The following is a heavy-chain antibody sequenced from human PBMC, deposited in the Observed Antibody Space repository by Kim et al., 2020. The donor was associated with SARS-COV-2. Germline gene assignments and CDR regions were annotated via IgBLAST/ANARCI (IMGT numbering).Heavy chain of an antibody. D-gene: IGHD3-10*01. CDR3: ATSVRPRIYYYGMDV. V-gene: IGHV4-4*07. J-gene: IGHJ6*02. Sequence: NPSLKGRITLSEDTSKNQLSLTLTSVTAADTAVYYCATSVRPRIYYYGMDVWGQGTTVTVSS.